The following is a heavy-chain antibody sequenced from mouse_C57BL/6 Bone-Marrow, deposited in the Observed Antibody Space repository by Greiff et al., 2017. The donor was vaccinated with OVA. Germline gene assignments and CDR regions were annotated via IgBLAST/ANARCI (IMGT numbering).Heavy chain of an antibody. CDR3: TRGAI. Sequence: QVHVKQSGAELVKPGASVKISCKASGYAFSNYWMNWVKQRPGKGLEWIGQICPGDGDINYNDKLKGRATLTADKSSSTPYMQFSSLTSEDSAVDFFTRGAIWGQGHALTVTS. CDR1: GYAFSNYW. CDR2: ICPGDGDI. V-gene: IGHV1-80*01. J-gene: IGHJ2*01.